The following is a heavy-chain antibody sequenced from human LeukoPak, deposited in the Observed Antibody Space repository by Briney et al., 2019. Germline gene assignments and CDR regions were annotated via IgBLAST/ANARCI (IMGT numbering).Heavy chain of an antibody. CDR1: GFTFNTYA. J-gene: IGHJ4*02. CDR3: AKSSGDGYD. V-gene: IGHV3-23*01. CDR2: ISKDGVYP. Sequence: PGGSLRLSCAASGFTFNTYAMSWVRQAPGKGLEWVSDISKDGVYPYYADSVKGRFTISRDNSKNMVYLQMNSLRAEDAALYYCAKSSGDGYDWGQGTLVTVSS. D-gene: IGHD5-24*01.